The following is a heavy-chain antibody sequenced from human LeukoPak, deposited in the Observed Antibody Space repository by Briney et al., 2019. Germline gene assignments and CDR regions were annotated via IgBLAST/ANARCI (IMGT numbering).Heavy chain of an antibody. Sequence: PGGSLRLSCAASGFTFSNYNMNWVRQAPGKGLEWVSSISSSSSYRYYGDSVKGRFTISRDNAKNSLFLQMNSLRAEDTAVYYCARDIGVRGYYYEEDAFDIWGQGTMVTVSS. CDR1: GFTFSNYN. CDR2: ISSSSSYR. D-gene: IGHD3-22*01. V-gene: IGHV3-21*01. J-gene: IGHJ3*02. CDR3: ARDIGVRGYYYEEDAFDI.